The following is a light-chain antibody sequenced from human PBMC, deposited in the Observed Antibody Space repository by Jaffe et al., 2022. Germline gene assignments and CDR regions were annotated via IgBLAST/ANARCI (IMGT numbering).Light chain of an antibody. CDR2: WAS. CDR3: QHYYSSKR. V-gene: IGKV4-1*01. CDR1: QSVLYSSNNKNY. J-gene: IGKJ1*01. Sequence: DIVMTQSPDSLAVSLGERATINCKSSQSVLYSSNNKNYLAWYQQKAGQPPKLLIYWASTRESGVPDRFSGSGSGTDFTLTISSLQAEDVAVYYCQHYYSSKRFGQGTKVEIK.